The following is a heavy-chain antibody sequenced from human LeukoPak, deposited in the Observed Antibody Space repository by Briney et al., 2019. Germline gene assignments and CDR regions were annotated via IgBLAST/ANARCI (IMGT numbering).Heavy chain of an antibody. V-gene: IGHV1-58*02. J-gene: IGHJ4*02. CDR2: IVVGSGNT. CDR1: GYTFTGYY. D-gene: IGHD4-17*01. CDR3: AADSYGDYFDY. Sequence: GASVKVSCKASGYTFTGYYMHWVRQAPGQGLEWIGWIVVGSGNTNYAQKFQERVTITRDMSTSTAYMELSSLRSEDTAVYYCAADSYGDYFDYWGQGTLVTVSS.